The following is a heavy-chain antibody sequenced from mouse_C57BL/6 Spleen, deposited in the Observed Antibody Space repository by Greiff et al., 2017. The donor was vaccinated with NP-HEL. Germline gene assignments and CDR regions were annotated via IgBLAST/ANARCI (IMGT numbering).Heavy chain of an antibody. J-gene: IGHJ3*01. D-gene: IGHD2-2*01. CDR2: LYPGSGNT. CDR3: ARETGSWFAY. CDR1: GYTFTDYY. V-gene: IGHV1-84*01. Sequence: QVQLKESGPELVKPGASVKISCKASGYTFTDYYINWVKQRPGQGLEWIGWLYPGSGNTKYNEKFKGKATLTVDTSSSTAYMQLSSLTSEDSAVYFCARETGSWFAYWGQGTLVTVSA.